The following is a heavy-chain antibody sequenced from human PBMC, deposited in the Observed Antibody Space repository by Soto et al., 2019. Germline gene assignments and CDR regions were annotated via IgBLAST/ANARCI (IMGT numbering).Heavy chain of an antibody. V-gene: IGHV4-61*01. CDR2: AHYSGTA. CDR3: ARSTAKPNYHLSIYFCDY. D-gene: IGHD2-2*02. J-gene: IGHJ4*02. Sequence: HRCSVFGGNCSDLSYYRICIRQPPGKRLEGIGDAHYSGTANYNPSPKSRVTISVDLSKNQFSLRLSSLTTADTALYYCARSTAKPNYHLSIYFCDYWGQGTLVTVPQ. CDR1: GGNCSDLSYY.